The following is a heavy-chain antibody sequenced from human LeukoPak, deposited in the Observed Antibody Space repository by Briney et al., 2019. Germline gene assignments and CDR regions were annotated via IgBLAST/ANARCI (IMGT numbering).Heavy chain of an antibody. CDR2: IEASGGGT. CDR3: AREQFRASGYTSGLWDS. CDR1: GFTFIIYT. J-gene: IGHJ4*02. Sequence: PGGSLRLSCAASGFTFIIYTMSWVRQAPGKGLEWVSVIEASGGGTRYADSVRDRFTIPRADSENTLFLQMHSLRGDDTAVYHCAREQFRASGYTSGLWDSWGPGTLVTVP. V-gene: IGHV3-23*01. D-gene: IGHD6-19*01.